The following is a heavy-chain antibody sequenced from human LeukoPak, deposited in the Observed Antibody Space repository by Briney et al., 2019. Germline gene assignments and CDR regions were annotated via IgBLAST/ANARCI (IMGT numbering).Heavy chain of an antibody. CDR1: GGSFSGYY. V-gene: IGHV4-59*08. J-gene: IGHJ4*02. Sequence: SETLSLTCAVYGGSFSGYYWSWIRQPPGKGLEWIGYIHYTGGTNSNPSLKSRVTISVDTSKNQFSLILTSVTAADTAVYYCARQTGAGLFILPGGQGTLVTVSS. CDR2: IHYTGGT. D-gene: IGHD3-3*01. CDR3: ARQTGAGLFILP.